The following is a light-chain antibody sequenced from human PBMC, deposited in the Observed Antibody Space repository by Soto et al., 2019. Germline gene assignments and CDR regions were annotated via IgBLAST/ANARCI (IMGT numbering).Light chain of an antibody. V-gene: IGKV3-20*01. CDR3: QHYGTSPST. J-gene: IGKJ1*01. CDR2: DTS. CDR1: QSVGGSS. Sequence: VLTQSPGTLSLSPGERAPVSCRASQSVGGSSLAWYQQRPGQAPRLLIYDTSKRATGIPDRFSGSGSGTDFTLTISRLEPEDFAVYYCQHYGTSPSTFGRGTKVDIK.